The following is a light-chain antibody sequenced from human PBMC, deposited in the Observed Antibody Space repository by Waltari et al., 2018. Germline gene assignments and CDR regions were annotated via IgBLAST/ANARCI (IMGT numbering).Light chain of an antibody. V-gene: IGLV1-47*01. CDR3: ASWDDSHYV. CDR2: RNN. CDR1: NSNLGSNY. Sequence: QSVLTQPPSASETPGQRVTISCSGSNSNLGSNYLNWYQQLPGTATKLLIYRNNRRPSGGPDRFSASKSGTSASLAIDGLRSEDEAVYYCASWDDSHYVFGPGTQVTVL. J-gene: IGLJ1*01.